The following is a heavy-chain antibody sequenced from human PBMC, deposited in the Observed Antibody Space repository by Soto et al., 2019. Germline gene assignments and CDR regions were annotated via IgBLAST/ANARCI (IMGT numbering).Heavy chain of an antibody. V-gene: IGHV1-46*01. J-gene: IGHJ3*01. CDR2: VDPSRGSA. CDR3: ARTLIGNTVYL. CDR1: GYTFINYF. Sequence: QAQLLQSGSEVKKPGASVKVSCKASGYTFINYFIHWVRQAPGQRLEWIGIVDPSRGSADYAQKFQGRVTMPTDVSTRTVFMALRSLRSEDTAGYYCARTLIGNTVYLWGQGTTVIVSS. D-gene: IGHD1-7*01.